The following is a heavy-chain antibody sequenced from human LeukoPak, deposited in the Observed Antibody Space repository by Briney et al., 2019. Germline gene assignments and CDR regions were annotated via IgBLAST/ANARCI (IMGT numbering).Heavy chain of an antibody. CDR3: AKDSDYYGSGSRFDY. CDR2: ISYDGSNK. V-gene: IGHV3-30*18. CDR1: GFTFSSYG. Sequence: GGSLRLSCAASGFTFSSYGMHWVRQAPGKGLEWVAAISYDGSNKYYADSVKGRFTISRDNSKNTLYLQMNSLRAEDTAVYYCAKDSDYYGSGSRFDYWGQGTLVTVSS. D-gene: IGHD3-10*01. J-gene: IGHJ4*02.